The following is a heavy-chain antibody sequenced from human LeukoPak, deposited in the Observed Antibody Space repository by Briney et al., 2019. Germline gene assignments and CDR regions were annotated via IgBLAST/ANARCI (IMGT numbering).Heavy chain of an antibody. V-gene: IGHV3-74*01. J-gene: IGHJ4*02. CDR1: GFTFSSYW. D-gene: IGHD3-22*01. Sequence: GGSLRLSCAASGFTFSSYWMHWVRQAPGKGLVWVSRIKTDGSNTNYADSAKGRFTISRDNAKNTLYLQMSSLRAEDTAAYYCARAPTLYDSSGYYDYWGQGTLVTVSS. CDR2: IKTDGSNT. CDR3: ARAPTLYDSSGYYDY.